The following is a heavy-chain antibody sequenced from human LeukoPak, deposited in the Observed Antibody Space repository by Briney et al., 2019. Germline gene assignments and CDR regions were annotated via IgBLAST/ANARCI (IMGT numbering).Heavy chain of an antibody. D-gene: IGHD3-10*01. J-gene: IGHJ5*02. CDR3: ARDRRVRGVITGEKYNWFDP. Sequence: SETLSLTCAVYGGSFSGYYWSWIRQPPGKGLEWIGEINHSGSTNYNPSLKSRVTISVDTSKNQFSLKLSSVTAADTAVYYCARDRRVRGVITGEKYNWFDPWGQGTLVTVSS. CDR1: GGSFSGYY. CDR2: INHSGST. V-gene: IGHV4-34*01.